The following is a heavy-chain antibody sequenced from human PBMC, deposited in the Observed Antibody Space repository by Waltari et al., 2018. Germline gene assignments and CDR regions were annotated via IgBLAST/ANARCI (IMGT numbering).Heavy chain of an antibody. CDR1: GGSISSHY. J-gene: IGHJ4*02. CDR3: ARTGEAGGSYYFDY. D-gene: IGHD3-10*01. CDR2: IYYSGST. V-gene: IGHV4-59*11. Sequence: QVQLQESGPGLVKPSETLSLTCTVSGGSISSHYWSWIRQPPGKGLEWIGYIYYSGSTNYNPSLKSRVTISVDTSKNQFSLKLSSVTAADTAVYYCARTGEAGGSYYFDYWGQGTLVTVSS.